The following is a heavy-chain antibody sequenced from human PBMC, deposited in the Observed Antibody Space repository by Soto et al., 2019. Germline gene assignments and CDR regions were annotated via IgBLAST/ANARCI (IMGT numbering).Heavy chain of an antibody. J-gene: IGHJ5*02. D-gene: IGHD3-3*01. CDR1: GFTFSSYA. Sequence: GGSLRLSCAASGFTFSSYAMSWVRQAPGKGLEWVSAISGSGGSTYYADSVKGRFTISRDNSKNTLYLQMNSLRAEDTAVYYCAKAHYDYWSGYPLPYWCDPWGQGTLVTVSS. V-gene: IGHV3-23*01. CDR3: AKAHYDYWSGYPLPYWCDP. CDR2: ISGSGGST.